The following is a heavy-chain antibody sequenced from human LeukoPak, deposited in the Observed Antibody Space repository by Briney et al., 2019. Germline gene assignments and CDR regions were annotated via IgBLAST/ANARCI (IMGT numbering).Heavy chain of an antibody. CDR1: GFTFSGYA. V-gene: IGHV3-23*01. CDR2: ITGSGDST. Sequence: PGGSLRLSCAASGFTFSGYAMSWVRQAPGKGLEWVSTITGSGDSTYYADSVKGRFTISRDNSKNTLYLQMNSLRAEDTAVYYCAKGASSSRQYYMDVWGKGTTVTVSS. CDR3: AKGASSSRQYYMDV. J-gene: IGHJ6*03. D-gene: IGHD6-6*01.